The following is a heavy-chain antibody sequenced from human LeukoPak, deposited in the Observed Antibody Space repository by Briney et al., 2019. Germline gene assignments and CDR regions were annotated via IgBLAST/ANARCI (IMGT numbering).Heavy chain of an antibody. CDR1: GYTFTGYY. J-gene: IGHJ4*02. Sequence: ASVKVSCKASGYTFTGYYLHWVRQAPGQGLEWMGWVNPNSGGTNYAQKFQGRVTMTRDTSINTAYMELSRLRSDDTAVYYCAMVATTQLFDSRGQGTLVTVSS. CDR3: AMVATTQLFDS. V-gene: IGHV1-2*02. D-gene: IGHD5-12*01. CDR2: VNPNSGGT.